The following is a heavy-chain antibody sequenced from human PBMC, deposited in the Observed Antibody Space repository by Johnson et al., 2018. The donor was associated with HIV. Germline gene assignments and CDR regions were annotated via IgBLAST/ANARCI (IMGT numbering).Heavy chain of an antibody. J-gene: IGHJ3*02. CDR3: TKGRIFGVVMEAFDI. Sequence: QMLLVESGGGVVQPGRSLRLSCAASGFTFSYYAMHWVRQVPGKGLEWVAVISYDGTNKYYANSVKGRFTISRDNSKNTLYLQMNSLRAEDTAVYYCTKGRIFGVVMEAFDIWGQGTMVTVSS. CDR1: GFTFSYYA. D-gene: IGHD3-3*01. V-gene: IGHV3-30-3*01. CDR2: ISYDGTNK.